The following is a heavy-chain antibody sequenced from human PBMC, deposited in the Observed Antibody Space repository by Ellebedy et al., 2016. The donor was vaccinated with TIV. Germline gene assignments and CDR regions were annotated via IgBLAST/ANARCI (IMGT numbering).Heavy chain of an antibody. D-gene: IGHD6-13*01. CDR1: GFTFSNFW. J-gene: IGHJ4*02. V-gene: IGHV3-74*01. CDR3: ASHGGVIAAYFDY. Sequence: GGSLRLSCEASGFTFSNFWMHWVRQVPGKGLMWVARIKSDGSGTTYANSVEGRFTISRDNAKNTLYLQMDSLRAEDTAVYYCASHGGVIAAYFDYWGQGTLVTVSS. CDR2: IKSDGSGT.